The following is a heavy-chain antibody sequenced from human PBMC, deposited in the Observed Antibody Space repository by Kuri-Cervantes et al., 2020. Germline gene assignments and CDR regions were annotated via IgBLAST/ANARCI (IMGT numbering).Heavy chain of an antibody. CDR2: IIPIFNTT. D-gene: IGHD3-22*01. CDR1: GYTFTAYY. Sequence: SVKVSCKASGYTFTAYYIHWVRQAPGQGLEWMGGIIPIFNTTTYTQNFQGRFTITADKSTTTAYMDLSGLGSEDTAMYYCAYDSLGYVDDYWGQGTLVTVSS. V-gene: IGHV1-69*06. J-gene: IGHJ4*02. CDR3: AYDSLGYVDDY.